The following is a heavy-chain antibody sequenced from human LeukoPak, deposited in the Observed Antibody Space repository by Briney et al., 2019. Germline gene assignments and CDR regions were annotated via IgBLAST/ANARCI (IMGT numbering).Heavy chain of an antibody. CDR2: IYYSGST. V-gene: IGHV4-59*01. CDR3: ARSYYDSSGRSKFDY. D-gene: IGHD3-22*01. Sequence: PSETLSLTCTVSGGSISSYYWSWIRQPPGKGLEWIGYIYYSGSTNYNPSLKSRVTISVDTSKNQFSLKLSSVTAADTAVYYCARSYYDSSGRSKFDYWGQGTLVTVSS. CDR1: GGSISSYY. J-gene: IGHJ4*02.